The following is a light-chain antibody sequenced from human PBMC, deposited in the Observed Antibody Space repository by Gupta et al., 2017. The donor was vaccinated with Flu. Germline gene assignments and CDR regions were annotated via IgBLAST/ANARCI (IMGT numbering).Light chain of an antibody. CDR3: QQSFSVPLT. Sequence: DVQLTQSPSSLSASVGDRITITCRASQSISAYVNWCQQKPGRPPKFLIYGASTLESGVPFRFNGRGFGTDFTLTISSLQPEDFATYFCQQSFSVPLTFGGGTVVE. CDR1: QSISAY. J-gene: IGKJ4*02. V-gene: IGKV1-39*01. CDR2: GAS.